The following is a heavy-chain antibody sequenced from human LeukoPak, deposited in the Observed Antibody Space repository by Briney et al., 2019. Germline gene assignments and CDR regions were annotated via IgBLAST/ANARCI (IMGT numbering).Heavy chain of an antibody. D-gene: IGHD3-10*02. CDR1: GCTFTSYY. Sequence: ASVKVSCKASGCTFTSYYMHCVRHAPPQGLEGMGWINPNSGGTNYAQKFPGRVTMTRDTSLDTASRALSRLRSADTAANSCPYRAGPITMYTWG. CDR3: PYRAGPITMYT. V-gene: IGHV1-2*02. CDR2: INPNSGGT. J-gene: IGHJ5*01.